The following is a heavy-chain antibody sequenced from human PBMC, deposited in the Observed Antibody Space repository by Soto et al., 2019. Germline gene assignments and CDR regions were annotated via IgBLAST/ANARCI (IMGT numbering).Heavy chain of an antibody. J-gene: IGHJ5*02. V-gene: IGHV3-73*01. CDR1: GFTFSSFA. Sequence: EVQLVESGGGLVQPGGSLKLSCAASGFTFSSFAMHWVRQASGKGLEWVGRIRSKANSYATEYAASVKGRFTISRDDSXNTAYLQMNSLETEDTAVYYCTRWCSSCGVGRLDPWGQGTLVTVSS. D-gene: IGHD2-8*01. CDR3: TRWCSSCGVGRLDP. CDR2: IRSKANSYAT.